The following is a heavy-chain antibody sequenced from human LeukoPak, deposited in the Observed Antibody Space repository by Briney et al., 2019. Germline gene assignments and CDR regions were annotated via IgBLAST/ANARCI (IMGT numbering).Heavy chain of an antibody. V-gene: IGHV1-8*01. D-gene: IGHD3-10*01. CDR3: ARNLWFGESSDAFDM. CDR2: MNPNSGNT. J-gene: IGHJ3*02. Sequence: ASVKVSCKASGYTFTSYDINWVRQAPGQGLEWMGWMNPNSGNTGYAQKFQGRVTMTRNTSISTAYMELSSLRSEDTAVYYCARNLWFGESSDAFDMWGQGTMVTVSS. CDR1: GYTFTSYD.